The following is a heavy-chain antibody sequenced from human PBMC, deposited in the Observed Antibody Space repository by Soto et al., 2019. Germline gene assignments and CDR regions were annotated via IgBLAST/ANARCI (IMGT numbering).Heavy chain of an antibody. CDR3: ARSLGETTSLFDY. CDR2: INPSSGTT. D-gene: IGHD1-26*01. J-gene: IGHJ4*02. Sequence: QVQLVQSGAEMKQPGASVKLSCQASGYIFIHCFMHWVRQAPGQGLEWMGGINPSSGTTTYAQKFQGRVTVTRDTSPSTVYMELGSLGSGDTAMYYCARSLGETTSLFDYWGQGSLVTVSA. CDR1: GYIFIHCF. V-gene: IGHV1-46*01.